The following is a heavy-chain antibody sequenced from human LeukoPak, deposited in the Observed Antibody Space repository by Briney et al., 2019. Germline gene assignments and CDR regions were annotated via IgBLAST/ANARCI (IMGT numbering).Heavy chain of an antibody. D-gene: IGHD3-22*01. J-gene: IGHJ4*02. CDR1: GYTFTNYA. CDR3: ARGQGSSGYSPPDY. CDR2: INAENGNT. Sequence: GASLKVSSKASGYTFTNYAIHWVRQTPGQRLQWLGWINAENGNTKYSQEFQGRVTVTRDTTASTAYMELSSLRSEDLAIYYCARGQGSSGYSPPDYWGQGTLVTVSS. V-gene: IGHV1-3*03.